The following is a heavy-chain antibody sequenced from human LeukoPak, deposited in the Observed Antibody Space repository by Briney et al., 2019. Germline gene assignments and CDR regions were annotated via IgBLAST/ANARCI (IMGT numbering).Heavy chain of an antibody. J-gene: IGHJ4*02. CDR1: GFTFSSYA. V-gene: IGHV3-30*04. Sequence: GRSLRLSCAASGFTFSSYAMHWVRQAPGKGLEWVAVISYDGSNKYYADSVKGRFTISRDNSKNTLYLQMNSLRAEDTAVYYCARTNVRIAVAGGGDYWGQGTLVTVSS. CDR3: ARTNVRIAVAGGGDY. D-gene: IGHD6-19*01. CDR2: ISYDGSNK.